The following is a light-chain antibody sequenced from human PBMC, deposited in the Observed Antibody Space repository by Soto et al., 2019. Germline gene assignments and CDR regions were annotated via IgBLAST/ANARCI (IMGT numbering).Light chain of an antibody. J-gene: IGLJ7*01. CDR2: SDN. V-gene: IGLV1-47*02. CDR3: AAWDDSLSGGV. CDR1: SSNIGSHY. Sequence: QPVLTQPPSASGTPGQRVTISCSGSSSNIGSHYVFWYQQLPGTAPKLLIYSDNQRPSGVPDRFSGSKSGTSASLAISGLRSEDEADYYCAAWDDSLSGGVFGGGTQLTVL.